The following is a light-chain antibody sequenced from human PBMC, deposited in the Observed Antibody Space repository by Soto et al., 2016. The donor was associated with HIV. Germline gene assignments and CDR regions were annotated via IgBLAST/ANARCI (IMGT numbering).Light chain of an antibody. V-gene: IGLV3-21*03. CDR1: NIGSKS. J-gene: IGLJ2*01. CDR2: DDR. Sequence: SYELTQPPSVSVAPGKTANITCGGDNIGSKSVHWYQQKPGQVPVLVVYDDRDRPSGIPERFSGSNSGNTATLTISRVEAGDEADYYCQLWASEVVFGGGTKLTVL. CDR3: QLWASEVV.